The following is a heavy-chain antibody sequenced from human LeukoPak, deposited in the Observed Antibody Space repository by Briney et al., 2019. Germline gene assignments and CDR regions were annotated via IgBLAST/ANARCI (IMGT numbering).Heavy chain of an antibody. V-gene: IGHV3-48*03. CDR2: IRSSGSTI. D-gene: IGHD4-17*01. J-gene: IGHJ4*02. Sequence: GGSLRLSCAASGFTFSSYEMNWVRQAPGKGLEWVSYIRSSGSTIYYADSVKGRFTISRDNAKNSLYLQMNSLRAEDTAVYYCARSAGTVTTGFDYWGQGTLVTVSS. CDR1: GFTFSSYE. CDR3: ARSAGTVTTGFDY.